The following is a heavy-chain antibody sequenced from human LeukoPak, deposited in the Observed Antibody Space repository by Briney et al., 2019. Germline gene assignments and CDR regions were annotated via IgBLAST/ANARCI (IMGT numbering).Heavy chain of an antibody. CDR3: ARALTRKDAFDI. V-gene: IGHV3-21*04. Sequence: GGSLRLSCAASGFTFSSYSMNWVRQAPGRGLEWVSSISSSSSYIYYADSVKGRSTISRDNAKNSLYLQMNSLRAEDTAVYYCARALTRKDAFDIWGQGTMVTVSS. J-gene: IGHJ3*02. CDR2: ISSSSSYI. D-gene: IGHD3-10*01. CDR1: GFTFSSYS.